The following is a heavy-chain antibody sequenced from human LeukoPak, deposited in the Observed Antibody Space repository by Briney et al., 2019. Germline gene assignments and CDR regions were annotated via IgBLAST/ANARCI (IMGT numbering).Heavy chain of an antibody. CDR3: ARGPRYCTGGVCYYYYYMDV. J-gene: IGHJ6*03. D-gene: IGHD2-8*02. V-gene: IGHV4-59*01. Sequence: SETLSLTCTVSGGSISSYYWNWIRQPPGKGLQWIGYISYSGSTNYNPSLRSRVTISVDTSKTQFSLKLSSVTAADTAVYYCARGPRYCTGGVCYYYYYMDVWGKGTTVTVSS. CDR1: GGSISSYY. CDR2: ISYSGST.